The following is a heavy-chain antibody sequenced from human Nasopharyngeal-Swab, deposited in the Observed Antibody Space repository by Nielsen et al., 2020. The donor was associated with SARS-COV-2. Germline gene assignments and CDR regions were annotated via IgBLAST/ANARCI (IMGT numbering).Heavy chain of an antibody. D-gene: IGHD3-10*01. Sequence: WVRQAPGQGLEWMGWINTNTGNPTYAQGFTGRFVFSLDTSVSTAYLQISSLKAEDTAVYYCAREGSDGSGPGDFDYWGQETLVTVSS. CDR3: AREGSDGSGPGDFDY. J-gene: IGHJ4*02. CDR2: INTNTGNP. V-gene: IGHV7-4-1*02.